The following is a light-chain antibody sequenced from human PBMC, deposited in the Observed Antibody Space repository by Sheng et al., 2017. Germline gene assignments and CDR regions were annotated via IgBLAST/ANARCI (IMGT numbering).Light chain of an antibody. CDR3: ATWDDSLSGLV. V-gene: IGLV1-47*02. CDR2: RNN. J-gene: IGLJ2*01. CDR1: RSNIGSNV. Sequence: QSVLTQPPSASGTPGQRVSISCSGSRSNIGSNVVNWYQLLPGTAPKLLIYRNNQRPSGVPDRFSGSKSGTSASLAIGGLRSEDEGDYYCATWDDSLSGLVFGGGTKLTVL.